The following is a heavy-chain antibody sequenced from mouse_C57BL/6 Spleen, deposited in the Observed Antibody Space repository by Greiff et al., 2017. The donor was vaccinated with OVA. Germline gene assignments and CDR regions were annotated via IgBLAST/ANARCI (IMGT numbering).Heavy chain of an antibody. CDR2: IDPSDSET. CDR1: GYTFTSYW. Sequence: QVQLQQPGAELVRPGSSVKLSCKASGYTFTSYWMHWVKQRPIQGLEWIGNIDPSDSETHYNQKFKDKATLTVDKSSSTAYMQLSSLTSEDSAVYYSARVYDYDDGYYFDYWGQGTTLTVSS. J-gene: IGHJ2*01. CDR3: ARVYDYDDGYYFDY. V-gene: IGHV1-52*01. D-gene: IGHD2-4*01.